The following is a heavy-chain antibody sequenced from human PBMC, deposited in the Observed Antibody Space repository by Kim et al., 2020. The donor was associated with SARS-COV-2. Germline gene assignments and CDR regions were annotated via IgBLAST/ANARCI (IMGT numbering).Heavy chain of an antibody. CDR2: INHSGST. Sequence: SETLSLTCAVYGGSFSGYYWSWIRQPPGKGLEWIGEINHSGSTNYNPSLKSRVTISVDTSKNQFSLKLSSVTAADTAVYYCARIYSSSWYVPYYYGMDVWGQGTTVTVSS. D-gene: IGHD6-13*01. V-gene: IGHV4-34*01. J-gene: IGHJ6*02. CDR3: ARIYSSSWYVPYYYGMDV. CDR1: GGSFSGYY.